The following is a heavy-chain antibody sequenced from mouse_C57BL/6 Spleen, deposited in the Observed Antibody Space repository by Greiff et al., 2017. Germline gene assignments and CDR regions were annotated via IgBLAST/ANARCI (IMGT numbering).Heavy chain of an antibody. CDR2: IYPSDSET. CDR3: ARSGLRQTGWFAY. D-gene: IGHD3-2*02. CDR1: GYTFTSYW. V-gene: IGHV1-61*01. J-gene: IGHJ3*01. Sequence: QVQLQQPGAELVRPGSSVKLSCKASGYTFTSYWMDWVKQRPGQGLEWIGNIYPSDSETHYNQKFKDKATLTVDKSSSTAYMQRSSLTSEDSAVYYCARSGLRQTGWFAYWGQGTLVTVSA.